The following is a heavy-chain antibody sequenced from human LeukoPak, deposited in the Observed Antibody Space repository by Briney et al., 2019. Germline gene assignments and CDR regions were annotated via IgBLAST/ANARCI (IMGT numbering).Heavy chain of an antibody. D-gene: IGHD3-22*01. CDR3: AKGGAYYYDSSGYYLDY. CDR2: IRYDGSNK. V-gene: IGHV3-30*02. Sequence: GGSLRLSCAASGFTFSSYGMHWVRQAPGKGLEWVAFIRYDGSNKYYADSVKGRFTISRDNSKNTLYLQMNSLRAEDAALYYCAKGGAYYYDSSGYYLDYWGQGTLVTVSS. CDR1: GFTFSSYG. J-gene: IGHJ4*02.